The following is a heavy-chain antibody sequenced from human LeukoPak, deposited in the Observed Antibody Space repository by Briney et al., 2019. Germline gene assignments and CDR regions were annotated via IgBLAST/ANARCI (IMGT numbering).Heavy chain of an antibody. CDR3: ARGPHDTAYYFDQ. D-gene: IGHD5-18*01. J-gene: IGHJ4*02. CDR2: IDPNSGGT. CDR1: GFSFTGYF. V-gene: IGHV1-2*06. Sequence: ASVKVSCKASGFSFTGYFMHWVRQAPGQGPEWMGRIDPNSGGTNYALKFQGRVTMTRDTPITTAYMDLRRLRSDDTAVYYCARGPHDTAYYFDQWGQGTLVTVSS.